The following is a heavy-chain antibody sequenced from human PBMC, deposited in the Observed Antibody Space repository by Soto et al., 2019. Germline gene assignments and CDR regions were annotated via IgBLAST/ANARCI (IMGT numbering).Heavy chain of an antibody. CDR3: ERSAPGYTSSWFDS. CDR2: ITSSGNTI. Sequence: HPGGSLRLSCVASGFTFITEEFNWVRQAPGKGLEWVSYITSSGNTIHYAESVKGRFTISRNNARNSLYLQMNSLRAEDTAIYYCERSAPGYTSSWFDSWGQGTLLT. CDR1: GFTFITEE. J-gene: IGHJ5*01. V-gene: IGHV3-48*03. D-gene: IGHD6-13*01.